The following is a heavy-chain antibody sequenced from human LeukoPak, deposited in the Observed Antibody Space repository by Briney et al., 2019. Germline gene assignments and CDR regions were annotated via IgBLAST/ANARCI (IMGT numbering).Heavy chain of an antibody. V-gene: IGHV1-18*01. CDR3: ARDRYYYGSEVHYYYYMDV. D-gene: IGHD3-10*01. J-gene: IGHJ6*03. CDR1: GYTFTSYG. Sequence: GASVKVSCKASGYTFTSYGVSWVRQAPGQGLEWMGWISTYNGYTNYAQKLQGRVTMTRDTSTSTVYMELSSLRSEDTAVYYCARDRYYYGSEVHYYYYMDVWGKGTTVTVSS. CDR2: ISTYNGYT.